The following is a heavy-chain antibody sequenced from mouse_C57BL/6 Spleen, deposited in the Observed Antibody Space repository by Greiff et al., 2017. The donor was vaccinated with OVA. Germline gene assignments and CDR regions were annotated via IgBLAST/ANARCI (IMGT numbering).Heavy chain of an antibody. CDR2: ISYSGST. CDR1: GYSITSGYD. Sequence: VQLQQSGPGMVKPSQSLSLTCTVTGYSITSGYDWHWIRHFPGNKLEWMGYISYSGSTNYNPSLKSRISLTHDTSKNHFFLKLNSVTTEDTATYYGARDSYYGSSGFAYWGQGTLVTVSA. V-gene: IGHV3-1*01. J-gene: IGHJ3*01. D-gene: IGHD1-1*01. CDR3: ARDSYYGSSGFAY.